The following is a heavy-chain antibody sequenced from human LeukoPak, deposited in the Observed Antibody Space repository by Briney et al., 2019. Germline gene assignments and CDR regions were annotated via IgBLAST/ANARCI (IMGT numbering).Heavy chain of an antibody. CDR2: FYYSGST. V-gene: IGHV4-59*08. CDR1: GGSISSYY. J-gene: IGHJ4*02. D-gene: IGHD4-17*01. Sequence: PSETLSLTCTVSGGSISSYYWSWIRQPPGEGVEGIGYFYYSGSTNYNPSLKIRVTISVDTSKNQFSLKLSSVTAADTAVYYCARSPAVTTLYFDYWGQGTLVTVSS. CDR3: ARSPAVTTLYFDY.